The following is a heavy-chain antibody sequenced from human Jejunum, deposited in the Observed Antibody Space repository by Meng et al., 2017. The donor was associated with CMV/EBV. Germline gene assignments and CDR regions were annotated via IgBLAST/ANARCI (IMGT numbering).Heavy chain of an antibody. J-gene: IGHJ4*02. CDR1: GYTFTDNY. V-gene: IGHV1-2*02. CDR3: ARGATGTTFDS. CDR2: INPRFGNT. Sequence: KPAGYTFTDNYGHWVRQAPGQGPEWLGCINPRFGNTNFAQKFEGRVTMTSDKSTRTAYMELTSLRSDDTAVYYCARGATGTTFDSWGQGTLVTVSS. D-gene: IGHD1-14*01.